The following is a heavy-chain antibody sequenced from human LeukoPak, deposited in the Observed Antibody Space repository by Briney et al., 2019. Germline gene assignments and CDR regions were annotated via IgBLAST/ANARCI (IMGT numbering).Heavy chain of an antibody. D-gene: IGHD2-21*02. V-gene: IGHV1-69*05. CDR2: FIPIFGTA. CDR1: GGTFSSYA. Sequence: SVKVSCKASGGTFSSYAISWVRQAPGQGLEWMGGFIPIFGTANYAQKFQGRVTITTDESTSTAYMELSSLRSEDTAVYYCARGGVVTAWFDYWGQGTLVTVSS. J-gene: IGHJ4*02. CDR3: ARGGVVTAWFDY.